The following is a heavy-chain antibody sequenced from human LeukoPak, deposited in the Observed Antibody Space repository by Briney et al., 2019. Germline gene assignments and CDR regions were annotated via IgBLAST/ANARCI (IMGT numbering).Heavy chain of an antibody. CDR3: ARLRAVSSRGYYSYGMDV. Sequence: SQTLSVTCVISGDSVSSNSAAWHWIRQSPSRGLEGLGKTYYRYKWYGDYAVSVKSRITIDPHTSKTLFSLQLHSVTPADTAVYYCARLRAVSSRGYYSYGMDVWGQGTTVTVSS. J-gene: IGHJ6*02. CDR1: GDSVSSNSAA. CDR2: TYYRYKWYG. V-gene: IGHV6-1*01. D-gene: IGHD6-13*01.